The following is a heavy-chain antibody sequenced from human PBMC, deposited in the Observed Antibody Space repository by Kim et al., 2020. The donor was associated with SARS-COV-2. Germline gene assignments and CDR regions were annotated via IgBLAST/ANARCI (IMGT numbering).Heavy chain of an antibody. CDR1: GFTFSGSA. Sequence: GGSLRLSCAASGFTFSGSAMHWVRQASGKGLEWVGRIRTKTNNYATAYAASVKGRFTISRDDSKNTAYLQMNSLKTEDTAVYYCTSTVNLYYLDYWGQGTLVTVSS. CDR2: IRTKTNNYAT. D-gene: IGHD4-17*01. V-gene: IGHV3-73*01. CDR3: TSTVNLYYLDY. J-gene: IGHJ4*02.